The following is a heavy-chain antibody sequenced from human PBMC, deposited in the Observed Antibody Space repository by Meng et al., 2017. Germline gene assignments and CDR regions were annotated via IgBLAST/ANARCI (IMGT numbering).Heavy chain of an antibody. Sequence: VQVVWQGAEVKKPGGSVKVAWKLSGYTLHGYYMHWLRQAPGQGLEWMGWINAGNGETKFSQKFQGIVSISTDSSASTDYMELRSLRFEDTAVYYCATTLNYDFWSGFYYWGQGTLVTVSS. CDR1: GYTLHGYY. V-gene: IGHV1-3*01. CDR2: INAGNGET. D-gene: IGHD3-3*01. J-gene: IGHJ4*02. CDR3: ATTLNYDFWSGFYY.